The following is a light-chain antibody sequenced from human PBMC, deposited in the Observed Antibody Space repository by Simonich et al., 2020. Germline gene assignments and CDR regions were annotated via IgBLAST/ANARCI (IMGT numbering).Light chain of an antibody. CDR1: QSFLYSSNNKNY. J-gene: IGKJ2*01. CDR3: QQYYSTPYT. V-gene: IGKV4-1*01. Sequence: DIVMTQSPDSLAVSLGERATINCKSSQSFLYSSNNKNYLALYQHKPGQPPKLLIYWASTRESGVPDRFSGSGSGTDFTLTISSLQAEDVAVYYCQQYYSTPYTFGQGTKLEIK. CDR2: WAS.